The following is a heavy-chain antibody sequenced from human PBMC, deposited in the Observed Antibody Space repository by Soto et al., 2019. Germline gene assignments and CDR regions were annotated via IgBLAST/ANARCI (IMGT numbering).Heavy chain of an antibody. Sequence: GGSLRLSCAASGFTFSSYAMHWVRQAPGKGLEWVAVISYDGSNKYYADSVKGRFTISRDNSKNTLYLQMNSLRAEDTAVYYCARDSGNYYDSSGYYSVLGYFDYWGQGTLVTVS. CDR1: GFTFSSYA. V-gene: IGHV3-30-3*01. CDR2: ISYDGSNK. D-gene: IGHD3-22*01. J-gene: IGHJ4*02. CDR3: ARDSGNYYDSSGYYSVLGYFDY.